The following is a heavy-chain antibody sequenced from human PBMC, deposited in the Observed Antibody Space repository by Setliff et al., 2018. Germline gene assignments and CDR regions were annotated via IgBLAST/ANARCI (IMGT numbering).Heavy chain of an antibody. Sequence: EASVKVSRKASGYTFTSYGVSWVRQAPGQGLEWMGWISAYNGNINYAQKFQGRVTMTTDTYTSTANMELRSLRSDDTAVYYCVRAPPTVVIPPGRAFFDPWGQGTLVTVSS. V-gene: IGHV1-18*01. CDR1: GYTFTSYG. CDR2: ISAYNGNI. D-gene: IGHD2-2*01. J-gene: IGHJ5*02. CDR3: VRAPPTVVIPPGRAFFDP.